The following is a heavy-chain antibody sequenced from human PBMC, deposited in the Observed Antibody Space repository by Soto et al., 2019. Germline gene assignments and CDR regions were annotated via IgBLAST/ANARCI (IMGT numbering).Heavy chain of an antibody. V-gene: IGHV3-48*02. D-gene: IGHD3-10*01. Sequence: GGPLRLSYAASRLTFSSYPMNRVRQAPRKRLGRVSYSSLRGLIKYYAGTGTGRCTISRDKAKNSLGVQLNSLKDEDTAVYYGVRDHIWSFDYWGQGTPVTVSS. CDR3: VRDHIWSFDY. CDR2: SSLRGLIK. J-gene: IGHJ4*02. CDR1: RLTFSSYP.